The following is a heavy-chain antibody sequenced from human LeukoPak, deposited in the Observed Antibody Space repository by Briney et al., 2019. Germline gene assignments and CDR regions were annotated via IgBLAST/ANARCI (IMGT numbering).Heavy chain of an antibody. Sequence: SETLSLTCTVSGGSISSGDYYWSWIRQPPGKGLEWIGCIYYSGSTYYSPSLKSRVTISVDTSKNQFSLKLSSVTAADTAVYYCARGRTTYYYDSSGYYFDYWGQGTLVTVSS. CDR2: IYYSGST. D-gene: IGHD3-22*01. CDR1: GGSISSGDYY. CDR3: ARGRTTYYYDSSGYYFDY. J-gene: IGHJ4*02. V-gene: IGHV4-30-4*01.